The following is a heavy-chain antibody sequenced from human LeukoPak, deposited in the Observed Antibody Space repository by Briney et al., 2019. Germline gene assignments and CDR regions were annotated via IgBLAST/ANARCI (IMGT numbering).Heavy chain of an antibody. Sequence: ASVTVSFKASGNTFTNSRMHWVRQAPGQGVEWVGVINPDGGSTAYAQKFQGRVAMTSDTSTNTVYMDLASLTSEDTAAYYCTRDLVGPTGFAYWGQGTLVTVSS. V-gene: IGHV1-46*01. J-gene: IGHJ4*02. CDR3: TRDLVGPTGFAY. CDR1: GNTFTNSR. D-gene: IGHD1-26*01. CDR2: INPDGGST.